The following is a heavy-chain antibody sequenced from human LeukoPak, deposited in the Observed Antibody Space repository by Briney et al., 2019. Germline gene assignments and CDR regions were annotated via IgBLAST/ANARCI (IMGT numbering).Heavy chain of an antibody. Sequence: GGSLRLSCAASGFTFSSYGMHWVRQAPGKGLEWVAVIWYDGSNKYYADSVKGRFTISRDNSKNTLYLQMNSLRAEDTAVYYCARDYSSGWYGQPYYYYGMDVWGQGTTVTVSS. CDR2: IWYDGSNK. CDR3: ARDYSSGWYGQPYYYYGMDV. D-gene: IGHD6-19*01. J-gene: IGHJ6*02. CDR1: GFTFSSYG. V-gene: IGHV3-33*01.